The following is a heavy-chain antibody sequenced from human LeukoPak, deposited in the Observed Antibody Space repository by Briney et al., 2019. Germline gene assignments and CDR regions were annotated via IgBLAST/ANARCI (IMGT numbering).Heavy chain of an antibody. V-gene: IGHV1-2*02. D-gene: IGHD3-16*01. CDR1: GYTLTGYY. CDR3: ARSFLMTTSFDY. CDR2: INPNSGGT. J-gene: IGHJ4*02. Sequence: ASVKVSCKASGYTLTGYYMHWVRQAPGQGLEWMGWINPNSGGTNYAQKFQGRVTMTRDTSISTAHMELSRLRSDDTAVYFCARSFLMTTSFDYWGQGTLVTVSS.